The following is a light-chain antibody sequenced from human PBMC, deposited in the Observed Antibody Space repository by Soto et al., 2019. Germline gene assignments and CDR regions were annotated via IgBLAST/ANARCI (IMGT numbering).Light chain of an antibody. Sequence: EIVLTQSPGTLSLSPGARATLSCRASQSVSSSYLAWYQQKPVQAPRLLIYGASSRATGIPDRFSGSGSGTDFTLTISRLEPEDFAVYYCHQYGSSSYTFGQGTKLEIK. V-gene: IGKV3-20*01. CDR1: QSVSSSY. CDR3: HQYGSSSYT. J-gene: IGKJ2*01. CDR2: GAS.